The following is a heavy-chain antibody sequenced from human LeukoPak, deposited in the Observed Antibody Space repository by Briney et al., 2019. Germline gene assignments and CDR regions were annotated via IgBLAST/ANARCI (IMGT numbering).Heavy chain of an antibody. CDR2: ISGITTNT. CDR3: ARGSYYDSSGYYSASNWFDP. D-gene: IGHD3-22*01. V-gene: IGHV3-21*01. J-gene: IGHJ5*02. CDR1: GFTFSNYA. Sequence: GGSLRLSCAASGFTFSNYAMSWVRQAPGKGLEWVSLISGITTNTYYADSVKGRFTISRDNAKNSLYLQMNSLRAEDTAVYYCARGSYYDSSGYYSASNWFDPWGQGTLVTVSS.